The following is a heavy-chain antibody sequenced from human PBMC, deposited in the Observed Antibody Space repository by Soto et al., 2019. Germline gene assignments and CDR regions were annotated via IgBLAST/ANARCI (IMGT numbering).Heavy chain of an antibody. D-gene: IGHD3-3*01. CDR3: ARGSLYYDFWSGYYGWFGP. V-gene: IGHV1-8*01. J-gene: IGHJ5*02. Sequence: AASVKVSCKASGYTFTSYDINWVRQATGQGLEWMGWMNPNSGNTGYAQKFQGRVTMTRNTSISTAYMELSSLRSEDTAVYYCARGSLYYDFWSGYYGWFGPWGQGTLVTVSS. CDR1: GYTFTSYD. CDR2: MNPNSGNT.